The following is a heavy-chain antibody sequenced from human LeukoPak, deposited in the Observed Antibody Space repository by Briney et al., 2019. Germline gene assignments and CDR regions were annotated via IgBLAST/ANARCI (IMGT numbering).Heavy chain of an antibody. V-gene: IGHV3-64D*09. CDR2: ISNNADRT. CDR3: VKGLVLADDYFDP. J-gene: IGHJ5*02. Sequence: GGSLRLSCSASGFTFSSDALHWVRQAPGKGLEYVSGISNNADRTYYADSVQGRFTISRDNSKNTLYLQMSSLRPEDTAVYYCVKGLVLADDYFDPWGQGTLVTVSS. CDR1: GFTFSSDA. D-gene: IGHD3-16*01.